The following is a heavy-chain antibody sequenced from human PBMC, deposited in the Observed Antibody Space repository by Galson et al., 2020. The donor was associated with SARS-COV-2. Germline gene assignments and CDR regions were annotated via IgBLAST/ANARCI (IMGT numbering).Heavy chain of an antibody. Sequence: SCAASGFTFSSYGMHWVRQAPGKGLEWVAVLSYDGSNKYYADSVKGRFTISRDNSKDTLYLQMNSLRTEDTAVYYCAKDRGVGYFDWLFRYWGQGTLVTVSS. CDR1: GFTFSSYG. CDR3: AKDRGVGYFDWLFRY. D-gene: IGHD3-9*01. CDR2: LSYDGSNK. V-gene: IGHV3-30*18. J-gene: IGHJ4*02.